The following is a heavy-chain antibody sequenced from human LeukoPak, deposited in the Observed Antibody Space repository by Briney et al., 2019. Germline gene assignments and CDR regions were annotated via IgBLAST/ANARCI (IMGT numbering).Heavy chain of an antibody. CDR1: GGSISSYY. CDR3: ARRAYDSSGYYTHDY. CDR2: IYYSGST. D-gene: IGHD3-22*01. J-gene: IGHJ4*02. Sequence: SETLSLTCTVSGGSISSYYWSWIRQPPGKGLEWIGYIYYSGSTNYNPSLKSRVTISVDTSKNQFSLKLSSVTAADTAVYYCARRAYDSSGYYTHDYWGQGTLVTVSS. V-gene: IGHV4-59*01.